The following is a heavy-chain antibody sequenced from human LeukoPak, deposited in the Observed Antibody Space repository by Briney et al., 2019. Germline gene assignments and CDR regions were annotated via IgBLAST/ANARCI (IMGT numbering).Heavy chain of an antibody. Sequence: GESLKISCKGSGSSFTSYWIGWVRQMPGKGLEWMGIIYPGDSDTRYSPSFQGQVTISADKSISTAYLQWSSLKASDTAMYYCARRSGYYDSSGYLFDDWGQGTLVTVSS. CDR1: GSSFTSYW. D-gene: IGHD3-22*01. J-gene: IGHJ5*02. CDR3: ARRSGYYDSSGYLFDD. CDR2: IYPGDSDT. V-gene: IGHV5-51*01.